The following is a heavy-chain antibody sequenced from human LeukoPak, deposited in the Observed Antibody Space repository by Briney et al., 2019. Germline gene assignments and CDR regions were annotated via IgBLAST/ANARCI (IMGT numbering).Heavy chain of an antibody. Sequence: GGSLRLSCGASGFTFSDYGMHWVRQAPGKGLEWVAVIANDGRDKKYADSERGRFTIARDNSKNTVYLQMNSLRAEDTAVFYCVKDMKIKAAGYYFDYWGQGTLVTVSS. CDR2: IANDGRDK. D-gene: IGHD6-13*01. V-gene: IGHV3-30*18. J-gene: IGHJ4*02. CDR3: VKDMKIKAAGYYFDY. CDR1: GFTFSDYG.